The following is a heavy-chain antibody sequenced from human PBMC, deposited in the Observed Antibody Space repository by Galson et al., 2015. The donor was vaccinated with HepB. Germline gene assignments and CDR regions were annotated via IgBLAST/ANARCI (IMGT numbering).Heavy chain of an antibody. Sequence: SVKVSCKASGYTFTSYGISWVRQAPGQGLEWMGWISAYNGNTNYAQKLQGRVTMTTDASTSTAYMELRSLRSDDTAVYYCARDPSGYSSGWYRGGYYYGMDVWGQGTTVTVSS. V-gene: IGHV1-18*04. D-gene: IGHD6-19*01. CDR1: GYTFTSYG. J-gene: IGHJ6*02. CDR2: ISAYNGNT. CDR3: ARDPSGYSSGWYRGGYYYGMDV.